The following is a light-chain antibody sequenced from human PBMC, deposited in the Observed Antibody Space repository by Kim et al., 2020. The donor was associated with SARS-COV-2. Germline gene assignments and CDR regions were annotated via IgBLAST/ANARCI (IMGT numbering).Light chain of an antibody. CDR1: SLRSFY. V-gene: IGLV3-19*01. J-gene: IGLJ3*02. CDR2: GKN. Sequence: SSELTQDPAVSVALGQTVRITCQGDSLRSFYASWYQQKPGQAPILVFSGKNNRPSGIPDRFSGSSSGNTASLTITGAQAEDEADYYCKSRDSSGDHRLFG. CDR3: KSRDSSGDHRL.